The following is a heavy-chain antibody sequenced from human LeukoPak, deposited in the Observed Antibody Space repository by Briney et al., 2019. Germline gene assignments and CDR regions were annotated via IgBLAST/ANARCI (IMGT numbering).Heavy chain of an antibody. CDR2: ISTSKGNT. CDR1: GYTFTSNG. J-gene: IGHJ6*04. V-gene: IGHV1-18*01. D-gene: IGHD2-2*01. Sequence: ASVKVSCKASGYTFTSNGISWVRQAPGQGLEWMGWISTSKGNTNYAQKFQGRVTMTRDTSTSTAYMELRGLRSDDTAVYYCARRSCSSISCYGRYASHYYGMDVWGKGATVTVSS. CDR3: ARRSCSSISCYGRYASHYYGMDV.